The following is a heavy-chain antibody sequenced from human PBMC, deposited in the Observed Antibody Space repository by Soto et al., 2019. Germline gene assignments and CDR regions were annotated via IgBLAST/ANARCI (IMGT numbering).Heavy chain of an antibody. CDR2: ISGTGSST. D-gene: IGHD6-19*01. CDR3: AKGGVAGYWPYYYGMDV. Sequence: GSLRLSCAASGFTFSSYAMSWVRQAPGKGLEWVSAISGTGSSTYYADSVKGRFTISRGNSKNTVLLQLNSLRAEDTAVYYCAKGGVAGYWPYYYGMDVWGQGTTVTVSS. CDR1: GFTFSSYA. J-gene: IGHJ6*02. V-gene: IGHV3-23*01.